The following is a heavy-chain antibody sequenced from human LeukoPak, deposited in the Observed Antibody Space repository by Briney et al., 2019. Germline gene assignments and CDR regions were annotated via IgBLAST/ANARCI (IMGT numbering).Heavy chain of an antibody. Sequence: PGGSLRLSCAASGFTFSSYSMNWVRQAPGKGLEWVSYISSSSSTIYYADSVKGRFTISRDNAENSLYLQMNSLRAEDTALYHCARRKIEDLGLGGDAFDIWGQGTMVTVSS. V-gene: IGHV3-48*04. J-gene: IGHJ3*02. CDR3: ARRKIEDLGLGGDAFDI. CDR2: ISSSSSTI. CDR1: GFTFSSYS. D-gene: IGHD3-10*01.